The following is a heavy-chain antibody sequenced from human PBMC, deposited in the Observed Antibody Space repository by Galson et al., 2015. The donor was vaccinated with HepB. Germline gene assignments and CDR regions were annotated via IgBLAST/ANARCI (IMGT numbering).Heavy chain of an antibody. CDR2: ISSSSSYI. CDR1: GFTFSSYS. CDR3: ARDGGYYYDSSGYYYASPKYYFDY. D-gene: IGHD3-22*01. Sequence: SLRLSCAASGFTFSSYSMNWVRQAPGKGLEWVSSISSSSSYIYYADSVKGRFTISRDNAKNSLYLQMNSLRAEDTAVYYCARDGGYYYDSSGYYYASPKYYFDYWGQGTLVTVSS. J-gene: IGHJ4*02. V-gene: IGHV3-21*01.